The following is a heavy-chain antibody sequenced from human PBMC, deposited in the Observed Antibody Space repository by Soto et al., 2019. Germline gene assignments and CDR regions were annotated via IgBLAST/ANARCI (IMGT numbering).Heavy chain of an antibody. CDR2: IRSKAFDETT. D-gene: IGHD2-2*01. Sequence: GGSLRLSCTASGFTFGDYAMSWFRQAPGKGLEWVGFIRSKAFDETTEYAASVRGRFLISRADSKSSVYLQMNSLEIEDTGVYYCTRAPIPTPYWGQGTLVTVSS. V-gene: IGHV3-49*03. CDR3: TRAPIPTPY. CDR1: GFTFGDYA. J-gene: IGHJ4*02.